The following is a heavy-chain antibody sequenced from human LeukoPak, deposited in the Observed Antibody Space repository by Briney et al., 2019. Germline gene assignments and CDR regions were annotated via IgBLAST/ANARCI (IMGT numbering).Heavy chain of an antibody. Sequence: PSQTPSLTCAVSGGSISSGGYYWSWIRQPPGKGLELIGYIYHSGSTYYNPSLKSRVTISVDRSKNQFSLKLSSVTAADTAVYYCVRGVRDSTAYYHFDYWGQGTLVTVSS. D-gene: IGHD3-22*01. J-gene: IGHJ4*02. CDR1: GGSISSGGYY. V-gene: IGHV4-30-2*01. CDR2: IYHSGST. CDR3: VRGVRDSTAYYHFDY.